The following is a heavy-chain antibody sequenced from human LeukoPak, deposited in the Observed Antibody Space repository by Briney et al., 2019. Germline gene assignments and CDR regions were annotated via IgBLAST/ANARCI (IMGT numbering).Heavy chain of an antibody. CDR3: ARGSGCSGGSCFPSSYYYYYGMDV. V-gene: IGHV1-18*01. Sequence: ASVKVSCKASGYTFTSYGISWVRQAPGQGLEWMGWISAYNGNTNYAQKLQGRVTMTTDTSTSTAYMELRSLRSDDTAVYYCARGSGCSGGSCFPSSYYYYYGMDVWGQGTTVTVSS. CDR1: GYTFTSYG. D-gene: IGHD2-15*01. CDR2: ISAYNGNT. J-gene: IGHJ6*02.